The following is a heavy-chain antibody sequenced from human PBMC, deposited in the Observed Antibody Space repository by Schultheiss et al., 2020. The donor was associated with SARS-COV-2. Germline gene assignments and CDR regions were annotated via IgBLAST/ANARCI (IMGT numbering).Heavy chain of an antibody. CDR1: GFTFSSYA. V-gene: IGHV3-73*01. Sequence: GGSLRLSCAASGFTFSSYAMSWVRQAPGKGLEWVGRIRSKANSYATAYAASVKGRFTISRDDSKNTAYLQMNSLKTEDTAVYYCARDYCSSTSCYGTYGYWGQGTLVTVSS. CDR2: IRSKANSYAT. CDR3: ARDYCSSTSCYGTYGY. D-gene: IGHD2-2*01. J-gene: IGHJ4*02.